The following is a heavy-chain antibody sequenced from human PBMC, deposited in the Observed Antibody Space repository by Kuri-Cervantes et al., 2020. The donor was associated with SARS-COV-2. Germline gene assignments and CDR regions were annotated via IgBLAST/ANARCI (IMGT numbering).Heavy chain of an antibody. CDR2: INHSGST. CDR3: ARVGKRWLRWWFDP. Sequence: ESLKISCAASGFTFSSYSMNGVRQPPGKGLEWIGEINHSGSTNYNPSLKSRVTISVDTSKNQFSLKLSSVTAADTAVYYCARVGKRWLRWWFDPWGQGPLVPVSS. J-gene: IGHJ5*02. CDR1: GFTFSSYS. D-gene: IGHD5-24*01. V-gene: IGHV4-34*01.